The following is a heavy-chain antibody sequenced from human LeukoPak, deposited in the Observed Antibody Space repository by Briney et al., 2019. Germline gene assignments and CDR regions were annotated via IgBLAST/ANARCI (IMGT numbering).Heavy chain of an antibody. D-gene: IGHD2-15*01. CDR1: GITFSSYA. V-gene: IGHV3-23*01. CDR2: ISGNGGTK. CDR3: AKKAGSRTDQYPLDY. Sequence: GGSVRLSCAASGITFSSYAMSWVRQAPGKGLEWVSVISGNGGTKYYADSVKGRFTISRDNSKNTLYLQMSSLRAEDTAVYYCAKKAGSRTDQYPLDYWGQGTLVTVSS. J-gene: IGHJ4*02.